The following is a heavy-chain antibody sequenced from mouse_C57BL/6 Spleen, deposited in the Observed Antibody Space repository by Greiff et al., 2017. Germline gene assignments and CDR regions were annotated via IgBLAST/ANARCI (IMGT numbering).Heavy chain of an antibody. D-gene: IGHD1-1*01. J-gene: IGHJ1*03. Sequence: VQLQESGAELVKPGASVKLSCKASGYTFTEYTIHWVKQRSGQGLEWIGWFYPGSGSIKYNEKFKDKATLTADKSSSTVYMELSSLTSEDSAVYFCARHEGKGGYGSSYWYFDVWGTGTTVTVSS. CDR1: GYTFTEYT. CDR3: ARHEGKGGYGSSYWYFDV. V-gene: IGHV1-62-2*01. CDR2: FYPGSGSI.